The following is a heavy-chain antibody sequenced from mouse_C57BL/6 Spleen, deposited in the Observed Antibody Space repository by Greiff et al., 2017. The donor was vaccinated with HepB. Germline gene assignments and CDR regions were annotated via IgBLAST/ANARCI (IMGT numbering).Heavy chain of an antibody. J-gene: IGHJ3*01. V-gene: IGHV1-59*01. CDR2: IDPSDSYT. CDR1: GYTFTSYW. D-gene: IGHD1-1*01. Sequence: QVQLQQPGAELVRPGTSVKLSCKASGYTFTSYWMHWVKQRPGQGLEWIGVIDPSDSYTNYNQKFKGKATLTVDTSSSTAYMQLSSLTSEDSAVYYCARGTTVVATNAYWGQGTLVTVSA. CDR3: ARGTTVVATNAY.